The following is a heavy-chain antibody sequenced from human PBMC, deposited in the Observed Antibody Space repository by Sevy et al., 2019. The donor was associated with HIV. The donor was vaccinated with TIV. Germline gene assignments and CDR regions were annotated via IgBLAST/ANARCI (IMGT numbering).Heavy chain of an antibody. CDR2: INGGGGST. D-gene: IGHD3-3*01. CDR1: GFRFSAFG. V-gene: IGHV3-23*01. Sequence: GGSLRLSCVASGFRFSAFGMAWVRQAAGEGLEWVSGINGGGGSTYYRNSVKGRFTVSRDNSKKTVYLQMNSLRADDTAVYYCAKAPYYDFWSHNYNNSFDPWGQGTLVTVSS. CDR3: AKAPYYDFWSHNYNNSFDP. J-gene: IGHJ5*02.